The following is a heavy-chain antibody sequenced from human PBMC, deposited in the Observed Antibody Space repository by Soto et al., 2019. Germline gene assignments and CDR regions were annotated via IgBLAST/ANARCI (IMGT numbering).Heavy chain of an antibody. J-gene: IGHJ3*01. Sequence: EVQLVESGGGLVQPGGSVRLSCAASGFTVSNNYMSWVRQAPGKWLEWVSHIYSGGDTAYANSVRGRFTISRDTSKDTLYLQTASLRAEDTAVYYCARDPGGSVTHGVWCQGTMVTVSS. V-gene: IGHV3-66*01. CDR2: IYSGGDT. CDR1: GFTVSNNY. CDR3: ARDPGGSVTHGV. D-gene: IGHD3-10*01.